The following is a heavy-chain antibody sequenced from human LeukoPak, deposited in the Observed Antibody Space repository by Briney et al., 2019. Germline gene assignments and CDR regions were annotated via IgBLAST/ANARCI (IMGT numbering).Heavy chain of an antibody. V-gene: IGHV3-53*01. D-gene: IGHD2-21*02. CDR1: GFTVSSNY. CDR3: ARGDPGAY. Sequence: PGGSLRLSCAASGFTVSSNYMSWVRQAPGKGLEWVSVIYSGGKTFYADSVKGRFTISRDNSKNTLYLQMNSPRAEDTAVYYCARGDPGAYWGQGTLVTVSS. J-gene: IGHJ4*02. CDR2: IYSGGKT.